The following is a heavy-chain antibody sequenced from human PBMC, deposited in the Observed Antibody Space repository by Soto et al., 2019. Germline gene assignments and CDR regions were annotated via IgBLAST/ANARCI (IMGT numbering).Heavy chain of an antibody. CDR2: IYSGGST. J-gene: IGHJ4*02. V-gene: IGHV3-53*01. Sequence: EVQLVESGGGLIQPGGSLRLSCAASGFTVSSNYMSWVRQAPGKGLEWVSVIYSGGSTYYADSVKGRFTISRDNSKNTLYLQMNSLRAEDTAVYYWAREVSEAKFDYWGQGTLVTVSS. CDR3: AREVSEAKFDY. CDR1: GFTVSSNY.